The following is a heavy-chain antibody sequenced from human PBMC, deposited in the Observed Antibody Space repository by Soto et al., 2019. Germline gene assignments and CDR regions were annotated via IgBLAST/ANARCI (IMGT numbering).Heavy chain of an antibody. Sequence: SETLSLTCAVYGGSFRGYHWSWIRQPPGKGLEWIGEINHSGSTNYNPSLKSRVIISLETSKNQFSLILTSVTAADTAVYYCARGLSSSATFYHYYGMDVWGQGTTVT. CDR1: GGSFRGYH. CDR2: INHSGST. CDR3: ARGLSSSATFYHYYGMDV. V-gene: IGHV4-34*01. D-gene: IGHD6-6*01. J-gene: IGHJ6*02.